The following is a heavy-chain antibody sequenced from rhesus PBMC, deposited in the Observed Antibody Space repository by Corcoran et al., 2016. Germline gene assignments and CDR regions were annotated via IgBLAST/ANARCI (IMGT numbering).Heavy chain of an antibody. CDR3: ARVTMGSRFDV. Sequence: QLQLQESGPGLVQPSEPLSLPCAVSGGSLSRNYWSWIRQPPGKGLEWIGRISGSGGSTDHNPSLKSRVTISTDTSKNQFSRKLSSVTAADTAVYYCARVTMGSRFDVWGPGVLVTVSS. J-gene: IGHJ5-1*01. CDR1: GGSLSRNY. D-gene: IGHD4-17*01. V-gene: IGHV4-173*01. CDR2: ISGSGGST.